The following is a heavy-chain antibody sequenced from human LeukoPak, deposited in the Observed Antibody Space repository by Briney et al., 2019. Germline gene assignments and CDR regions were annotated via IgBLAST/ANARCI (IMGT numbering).Heavy chain of an antibody. CDR1: GGSISGYY. CDR3: ARLRLIATRRGGFDP. CDR2: IYDTGDT. D-gene: IGHD1/OR15-1a*01. Sequence: SEALSLTCTVSGGSISGYYWRWIRQPPGKRLEWIGYIYDTGDTNYNPSLKSRFTISIDTSKNQFSLNLSSVTAADTAVYYCARLRLIATRRGGFDPWGQGTLVTVSS. V-gene: IGHV4-59*08. J-gene: IGHJ5*02.